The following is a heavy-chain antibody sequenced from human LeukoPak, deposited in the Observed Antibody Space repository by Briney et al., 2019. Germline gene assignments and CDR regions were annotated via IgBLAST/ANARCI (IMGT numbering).Heavy chain of an antibody. CDR1: GYTFTSYD. D-gene: IGHD1-26*01. V-gene: IGHV1-69*13. CDR2: IIPIFGTA. CDR3: ARPQSKYGNYYMDV. Sequence: GASVKVSCKASGYTFTSYDINWVRQATGQGLEWMGGIIPIFGTANYAQKFQGRVTITADESTSTAYMELSSLRSEDTAVYYCARPQSKYGNYYMDVWGKGTTVTVSS. J-gene: IGHJ6*03.